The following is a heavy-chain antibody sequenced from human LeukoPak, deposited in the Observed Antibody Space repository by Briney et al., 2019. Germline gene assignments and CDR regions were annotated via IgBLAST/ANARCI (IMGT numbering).Heavy chain of an antibody. CDR2: IYCSGST. CDR3: ARGPYDFWRFDS. J-gene: IGHJ4*02. V-gene: IGHV4-30-4*08. D-gene: IGHD3-3*01. CDR1: GGSISSGDYY. Sequence: SETLSLTCTVSGGSISSGDYYCSWIRQPPGKGLEWIGSIYCSGSTYYNPSLKSRVTISVDTSKNQFFLKLSSVTAADTAVYYCARGPYDFWRFDSWGQGTLVTVSS.